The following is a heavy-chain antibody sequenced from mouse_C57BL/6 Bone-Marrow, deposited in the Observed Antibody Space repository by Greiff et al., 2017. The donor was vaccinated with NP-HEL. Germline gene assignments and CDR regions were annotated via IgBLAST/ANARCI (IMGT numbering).Heavy chain of an antibody. CDR1: GFTFSSYA. CDR2: ISDGGSYT. V-gene: IGHV5-4*01. D-gene: IGHD2-5*01. CDR3: AREAYYSNRYFDV. J-gene: IGHJ1*03. Sequence: DVTLVESGGGLVKPGGSLKLSCAASGFTFSSYAMSWVRQTPEKRLEWVATISDGGSYTYYPDNVKGRFTISRDNAKNNLYLQMSHLKSEDTAMYYCAREAYYSNRYFDVWGTGTTVTVSS.